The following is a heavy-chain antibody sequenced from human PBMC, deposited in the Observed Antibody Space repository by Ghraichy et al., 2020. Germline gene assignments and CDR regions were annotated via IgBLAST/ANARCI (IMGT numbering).Heavy chain of an antibody. CDR1: GFTFSGYW. CDR2: IKKDGSEK. D-gene: IGHD6-19*01. J-gene: IGHJ4*02. Sequence: GGSLRLSCAASGFTFSGYWMSWVRQAPGKGLEWVANIKKDGSEKYYVDSVKGRFTISRDNAKNSLYLQMNSLRAEDMAVYYCARDLGSGGYFDYWGQGTLVTVSS. CDR3: ARDLGSGGYFDY. V-gene: IGHV3-7*01.